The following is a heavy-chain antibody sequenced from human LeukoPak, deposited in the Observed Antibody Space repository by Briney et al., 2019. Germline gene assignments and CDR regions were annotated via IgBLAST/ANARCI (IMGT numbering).Heavy chain of an antibody. CDR3: ARVMRSSSWYGDDAFDI. D-gene: IGHD6-13*01. V-gene: IGHV4-59*01. CDR1: GGSISSYY. J-gene: IGHJ3*02. Sequence: SETLSLTCTVSGGSISSYYWSWIRQPPGKGLEWIGYIYYSGSTNYNPSLKSRVTISVDTSKNQFSLKLSSVTAADTAVYYRARVMRSSSWYGDDAFDIWGQGTMVTVSS. CDR2: IYYSGST.